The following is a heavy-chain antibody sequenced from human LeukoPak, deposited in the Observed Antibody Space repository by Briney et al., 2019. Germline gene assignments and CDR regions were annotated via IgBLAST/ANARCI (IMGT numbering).Heavy chain of an antibody. V-gene: IGHV4-34*01. CDR1: GGSFSGYY. CDR3: ARRGRIVVVPAAAFDY. J-gene: IGHJ4*02. D-gene: IGHD2-2*01. Sequence: SETLSLTWAVYGGSFSGYYWSWIRQPRGKGLEWIGEINHSGSTNYNPSLKSRVTISVDTSKNQFSLKLSSVTAADTAVYYCARRGRIVVVPAAAFDYRGQGTLVTVSS. CDR2: INHSGST.